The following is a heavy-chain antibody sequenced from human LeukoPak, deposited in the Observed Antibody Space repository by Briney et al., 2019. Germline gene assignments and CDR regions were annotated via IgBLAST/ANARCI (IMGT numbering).Heavy chain of an antibody. D-gene: IGHD6-13*01. CDR2: ISSSSSYI. Sequence: GGSLRLSCAGSGFILSDHYMDWVRQAPGKGLEWVSSISSSSSYIYYADSVKGRFTISRDNAKNSLYLQMNSLRAEDTAVYYCARDATAAASLNWFDPWGQGTLVTVSS. CDR1: GFILSDHY. J-gene: IGHJ5*02. CDR3: ARDATAAASLNWFDP. V-gene: IGHV3-21*01.